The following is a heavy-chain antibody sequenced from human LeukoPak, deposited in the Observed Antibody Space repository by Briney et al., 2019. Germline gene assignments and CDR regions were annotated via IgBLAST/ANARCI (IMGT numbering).Heavy chain of an antibody. J-gene: IGHJ4*02. CDR3: ARDKDYYDSSGYYPLDY. CDR2: INPNSGGT. CDR1: GYTFAGYY. Sequence: ASVKVSCKASGYTFAGYYMHWMRQAPGQGLEWMGWINPNSGGTNYAQKFRGRVTMTRDTSISTAYMELSRLRSDDTAVYYCARDKDYYDSSGYYPLDYWGQGTLVTVSS. D-gene: IGHD3-22*01. V-gene: IGHV1-2*02.